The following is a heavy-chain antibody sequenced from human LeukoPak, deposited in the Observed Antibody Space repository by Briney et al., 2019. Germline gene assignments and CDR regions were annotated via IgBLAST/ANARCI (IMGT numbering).Heavy chain of an antibody. CDR2: INHSGST. D-gene: IGHD3-10*01. Sequence: SETLSLTCAVYGGSFSGYYWSWIRQPPGKGLEWIGEINHSGSTNYNPSLKSRVTISVDTSKNQFSLKLSSVTAADTAVYYCASSPLYYYGSGSDPYWGQGTLVTVSS. V-gene: IGHV4-34*01. CDR3: ASSPLYYYGSGSDPY. J-gene: IGHJ4*02. CDR1: GGSFSGYY.